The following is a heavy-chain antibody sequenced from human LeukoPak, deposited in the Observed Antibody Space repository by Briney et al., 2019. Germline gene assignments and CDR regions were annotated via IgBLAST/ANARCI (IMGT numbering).Heavy chain of an antibody. Sequence: PSETLSLACTVSGGSISSYYWSWIRQPPGKGLEWIGYIYYSGSTNYNPSLKSRVTISVDTSKNQFSLKLSSVTAADTAVYYCARETSQKGAHYMDVWGKGTTVTISS. J-gene: IGHJ6*03. V-gene: IGHV4-59*01. D-gene: IGHD3-16*01. CDR1: GGSISSYY. CDR3: ARETSQKGAHYMDV. CDR2: IYYSGST.